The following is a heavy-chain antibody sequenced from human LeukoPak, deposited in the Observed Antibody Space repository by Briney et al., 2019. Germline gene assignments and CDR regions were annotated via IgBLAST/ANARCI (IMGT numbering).Heavy chain of an antibody. D-gene: IGHD3-22*01. V-gene: IGHV3-7*04. CDR3: ARGPYYYDSSGYFPFDY. CDR2: IKQDGSEK. J-gene: IGHJ4*02. Sequence: GGSLRLSCAASGFTFSSYAMHWVRQAPGKGLEWVANIKQDGSEKYYVDSVKGRFTISRDNAKNSLYLQMNSLRAEDTAVYYCARGPYYYDSSGYFPFDYWGQGTLVTVSS. CDR1: GFTFSSYA.